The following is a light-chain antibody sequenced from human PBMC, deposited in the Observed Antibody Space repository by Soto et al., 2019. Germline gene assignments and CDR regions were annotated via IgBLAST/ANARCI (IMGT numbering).Light chain of an antibody. CDR1: QSVSGY. CDR2: DAS. J-gene: IGKJ1*01. Sequence: EVVLTQSPVTLSLSPGERVTLSCRASQSVSGYLAWYQQKPGQAPRLLIYDASSRANGIPARFTGSGSGTDFSLTISSLEPEDFAVYYCQQRGTWPTFGQGTRVEI. CDR3: QQRGTWPT. V-gene: IGKV3-11*01.